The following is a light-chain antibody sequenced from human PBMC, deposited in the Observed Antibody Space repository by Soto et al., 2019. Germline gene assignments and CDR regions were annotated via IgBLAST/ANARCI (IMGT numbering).Light chain of an antibody. CDR1: QGISNY. Sequence: DIQITQSPCSLSASVGGRVTITCRASQGISNYLAWYQQKPGKVPKLLIYAESTLQSGVPYRFSGSGSGKDFTITISSLQTEDVENYYCQKYNSAPLTVGRGTKVDIK. CDR2: AES. CDR3: QKYNSAPLT. V-gene: IGKV1-27*01. J-gene: IGKJ4*01.